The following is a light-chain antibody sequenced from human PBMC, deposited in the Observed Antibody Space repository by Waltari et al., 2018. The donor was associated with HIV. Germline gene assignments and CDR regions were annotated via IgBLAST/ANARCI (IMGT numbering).Light chain of an antibody. J-gene: IGLJ2*01. Sequence: QSVLTQPPSASGTPGQRVTISCSGSSSNTGSNTVNWYQQLPGTAPKLLIYSNTQRPSGVPDRFSGSKSGTSASLAISGLQSEDEADYYCAAWDDRLRRPVFGGGTKLTVL. CDR1: SSNTGSNT. CDR3: AAWDDRLRRPV. V-gene: IGLV1-44*01. CDR2: SNT.